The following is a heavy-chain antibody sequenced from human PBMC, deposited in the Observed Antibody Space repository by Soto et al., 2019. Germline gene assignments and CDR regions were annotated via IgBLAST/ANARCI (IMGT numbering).Heavy chain of an antibody. Sequence: ASVKLSCKDSGGTFSSYAISWVRQAPGQGLEWMGWISAYNGNTNYAQKLQGRVTMTTDTSTSTAYMELRSLRSDDTAVYYCARESHTILGVVIIGAFDIWGQGTMVTVSS. D-gene: IGHD3-3*01. CDR2: ISAYNGNT. CDR3: ARESHTILGVVIIGAFDI. V-gene: IGHV1-18*01. J-gene: IGHJ3*02. CDR1: GGTFSSYA.